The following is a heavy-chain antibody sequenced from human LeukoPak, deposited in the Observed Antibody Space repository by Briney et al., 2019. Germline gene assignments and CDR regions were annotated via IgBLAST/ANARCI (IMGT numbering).Heavy chain of an antibody. CDR1: GYTFTSYG. CDR3: AREYIVGATIYYFDY. CDR2: ISAYNGNT. V-gene: IGHV1-18*01. Sequence: ASVKVSCKASGYTFTSYGISWVRQAPGQGLEWMGWISAYNGNTNYAQKLHGRVTMTTDTSTSTAYMELRSLRSDDTAVYYCAREYIVGATIYYFDYWGQGTLVTVSS. J-gene: IGHJ4*02. D-gene: IGHD1-26*01.